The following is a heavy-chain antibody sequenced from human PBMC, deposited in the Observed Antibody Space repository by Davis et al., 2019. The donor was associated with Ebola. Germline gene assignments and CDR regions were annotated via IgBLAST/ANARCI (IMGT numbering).Heavy chain of an antibody. V-gene: IGHV3-7*01. CDR1: GFTFSSYW. Sequence: GESLKISCAASGFTFSSYWMSWVRQAPGKGLEWVANIKQDGSEKYYVDSVKGRFTISRDNAKNSLYLQMNSLRAEDTAVYYCARGLYCSSTSCYDYGMDVWGQGPTVTVSS. CDR2: IKQDGSEK. CDR3: ARGLYCSSTSCYDYGMDV. D-gene: IGHD2-2*01. J-gene: IGHJ6*02.